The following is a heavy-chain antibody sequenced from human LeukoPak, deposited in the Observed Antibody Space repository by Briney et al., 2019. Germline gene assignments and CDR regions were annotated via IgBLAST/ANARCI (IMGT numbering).Heavy chain of an antibody. CDR1: GYTFTSYD. J-gene: IGHJ4*02. D-gene: IGHD3-22*01. V-gene: IGHV1-8*03. Sequence: ASVKVSCKASGYTFTSYDINWVRQATGQGLEWMGWMNPKSGYTGSAQQFQGRVTFTRSTSIGTAYMELSSLRSEDTAVYYCVRVDGSPDFWGQGTLITVSS. CDR3: VRVDGSPDF. CDR2: MNPKSGYT.